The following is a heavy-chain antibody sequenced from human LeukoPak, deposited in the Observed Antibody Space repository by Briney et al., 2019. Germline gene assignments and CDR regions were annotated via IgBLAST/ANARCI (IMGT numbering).Heavy chain of an antibody. D-gene: IGHD6-19*01. J-gene: IGHJ1*01. V-gene: IGHV4-39*01. CDR3: ARQRRSGWRLEYFQH. CDR1: GGSISSSSYY. Sequence: PSETLSLTCTVSGGSISSSSYYWGWIRQPPGKGLEWIGSIYYSGSTYYNPSLKSRVTISVDTSKNQFSLKLSSVTAADTAVYYCARQRRSGWRLEYFQHWGQGTLVTVSS. CDR2: IYYSGST.